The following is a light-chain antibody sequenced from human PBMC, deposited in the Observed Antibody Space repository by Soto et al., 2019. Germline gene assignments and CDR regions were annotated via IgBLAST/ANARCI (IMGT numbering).Light chain of an antibody. CDR1: SSNIGAGYD. Sequence: QSVLTQPPSVSGAPGQRVTISCTGSSSNIGAGYDVHWYQQLPGTAPKLLIYGNSNRPSGVPDRFSGSKSGTSASLAITGLQAEDEADYYCQSYDSSLSQDVVFGGGTK. V-gene: IGLV1-40*01. CDR2: GNS. CDR3: QSYDSSLSQDVV. J-gene: IGLJ2*01.